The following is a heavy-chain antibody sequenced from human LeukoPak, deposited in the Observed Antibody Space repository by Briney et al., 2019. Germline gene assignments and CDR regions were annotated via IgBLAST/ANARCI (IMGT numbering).Heavy chain of an antibody. CDR3: ARAPGERQGGDFWSGMFDP. D-gene: IGHD3-3*01. Sequence: GASVKVSCKASGGTFSSYAISWVRQAPGQGLEWMGGIIPIFGTANYAQKFQGRVTITADESTSTAYMELSSLRSEDTAVYYCARAPGERQGGDFWSGMFDPWGQGTLVTVSS. CDR1: GGTFSSYA. V-gene: IGHV1-69*01. J-gene: IGHJ5*02. CDR2: IIPIFGTA.